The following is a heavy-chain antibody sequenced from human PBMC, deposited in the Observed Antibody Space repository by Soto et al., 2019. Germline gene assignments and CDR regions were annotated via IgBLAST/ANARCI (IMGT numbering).Heavy chain of an antibody. V-gene: IGHV3-9*01. Sequence: EVQLVESGGGLVQPGRSLRLSCAASGFTFDAYAMHWVRQAPGKGLEWVSGISFDSGSIGYADSVKGRFIISRDNAENSLYLQINSLRPEDTALYYCAKDKGGNHYFDYWGQGTLVTVSS. CDR1: GFTFDAYA. CDR2: ISFDSGSI. CDR3: AKDKGGNHYFDY. D-gene: IGHD2-15*01. J-gene: IGHJ4*02.